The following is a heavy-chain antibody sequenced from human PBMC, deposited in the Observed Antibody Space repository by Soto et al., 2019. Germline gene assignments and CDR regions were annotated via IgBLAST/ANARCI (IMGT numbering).Heavy chain of an antibody. CDR2: IDPSDSYT. Sequence: GESLQISCNGSGYSFTSYWVSLVLQMPGKGLEWMGRIDPSDSYTNYSPSFQGHVTISADKSISTAYLQWSSLKASDTAMYYCARVVGVAVAGKAFDYWGQGTLVTVSS. CDR3: ARVVGVAVAGKAFDY. CDR1: GYSFTSYW. J-gene: IGHJ4*02. D-gene: IGHD6-19*01. V-gene: IGHV5-10-1*01.